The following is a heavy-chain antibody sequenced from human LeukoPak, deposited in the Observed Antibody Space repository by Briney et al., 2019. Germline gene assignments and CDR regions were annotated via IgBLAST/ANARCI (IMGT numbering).Heavy chain of an antibody. J-gene: IGHJ4*02. CDR2: ISGSGGST. D-gene: IGHD6-19*01. Sequence: GGSLRLSCAASGFTFSSYAMSWVRPAPGKGLEWVSAISGSGGSTYYAGSVKGRFTISRDNSKNTLYLQMNSLRAEDTAVYYCAKVSGIAVAGTSNFDYWGQGTLVTVSS. CDR1: GFTFSSYA. CDR3: AKVSGIAVAGTSNFDY. V-gene: IGHV3-23*01.